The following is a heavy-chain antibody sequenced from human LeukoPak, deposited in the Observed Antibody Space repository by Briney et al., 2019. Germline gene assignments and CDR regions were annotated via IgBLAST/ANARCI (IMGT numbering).Heavy chain of an antibody. V-gene: IGHV4-61*02. CDR3: ARMRVTGTYPFDS. J-gene: IGHJ4*02. CDR2: IYTRGST. D-gene: IGHD1-1*01. CDR1: GGSSNIGNYY. Sequence: SQTLSLTCTVSGGSSNIGNYYWTWIRQPAGKGLEWIGRIYTRGSTLYNPSLKSRVTISIDTSKNQFSLKLDSVTAAGTAVYYCARMRVTGTYPFDSWGQGTLVVVSS.